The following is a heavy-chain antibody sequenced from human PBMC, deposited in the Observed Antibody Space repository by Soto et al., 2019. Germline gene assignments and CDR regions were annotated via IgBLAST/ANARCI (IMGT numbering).Heavy chain of an antibody. Sequence: SETLSLTCTVSGGSISSGGYYWSWIRQHPGKGLEWIGYIYYSGSTYYNPSLKSRVTISVGTSKNQFSLKLSSVTAADTAVYYCARATSLGYCSSTSCHPLHSFDPWGQGPLVTVAS. D-gene: IGHD2-2*01. J-gene: IGHJ5*02. CDR1: GGSISSGGYY. CDR3: ARATSLGYCSSTSCHPLHSFDP. CDR2: IYYSGST. V-gene: IGHV4-31*03.